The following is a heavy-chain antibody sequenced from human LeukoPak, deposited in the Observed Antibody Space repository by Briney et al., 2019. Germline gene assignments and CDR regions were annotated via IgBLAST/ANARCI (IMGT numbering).Heavy chain of an antibody. Sequence: SETLSLTCAVYGGSFSGYYWSWIRQPPGRGLEWIGEINHSGSTNYNPSLKSRVTISVDTSKNQFSLKLSSVTAADTAVYYCARHEVEMATTPWGQGTLVTVSS. D-gene: IGHD5-24*01. CDR1: GGSFSGYY. CDR2: INHSGST. J-gene: IGHJ5*02. V-gene: IGHV4-34*01. CDR3: ARHEVEMATTP.